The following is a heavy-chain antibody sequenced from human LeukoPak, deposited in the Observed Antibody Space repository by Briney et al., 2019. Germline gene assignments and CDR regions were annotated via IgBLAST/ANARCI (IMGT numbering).Heavy chain of an antibody. J-gene: IGHJ4*02. CDR1: GGSISSYY. V-gene: IGHV4-59*01. D-gene: IGHD3-22*01. CDR3: ATGYYYDSSGFFDY. CDR2: IYYSGST. Sequence: PSETLSLTCTVSGGSISSYYWSWIRQPPGKGLEWIGYIYYSGSTNYNPSLKSRVTISVDTSRNQFSLKLSSVTAADTAVYYCATGYYYDSSGFFDYWGQGTLVTVSS.